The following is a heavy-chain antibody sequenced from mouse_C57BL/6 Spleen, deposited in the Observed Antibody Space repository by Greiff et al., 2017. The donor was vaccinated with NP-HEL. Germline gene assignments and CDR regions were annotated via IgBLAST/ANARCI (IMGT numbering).Heavy chain of an antibody. CDR1: GYTFTSYW. Sequence: QVQLQQSGAELVRPGSSVKLSCKASGYTFTSYWMHWVKQRPIQGLEWIGNIDPSDSETHYNQKFKDKATLTVDKSSSTAYMQLSSLTSEDSAVYYGAREAAQATYAMDYWGQGTSVTVSS. V-gene: IGHV1-52*01. CDR3: AREAAQATYAMDY. CDR2: IDPSDSET. J-gene: IGHJ4*01. D-gene: IGHD3-2*02.